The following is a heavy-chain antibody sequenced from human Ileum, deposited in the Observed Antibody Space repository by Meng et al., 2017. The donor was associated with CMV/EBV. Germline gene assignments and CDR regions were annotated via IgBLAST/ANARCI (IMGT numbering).Heavy chain of an antibody. CDR1: GYTFISYG. CDR3: TRGAGAHTAKFDY. D-gene: IGHD5-18*01. Sequence: QVQRVQSGSELKEPGASVKVSCKTSGYTFISYGINWVREAPGQRLEWRGWINTNTGNPTYAQDFTGRFVFSLDTSVSTAYLQISSLRAEDTAVYYCTRGAGAHTAKFDYWGQGTWSPSPQ. J-gene: IGHJ4*02. CDR2: INTNTGNP. V-gene: IGHV7-4-1*02.